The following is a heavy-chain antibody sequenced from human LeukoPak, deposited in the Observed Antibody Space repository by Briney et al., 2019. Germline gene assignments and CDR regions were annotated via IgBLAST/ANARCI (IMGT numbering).Heavy chain of an antibody. CDR3: ARRGPVLDIVVVPAAIQDY. CDR1: GYTFTGYY. CDR2: INPNSGGT. Sequence: ASVXVSCKASGYTFTGYYMHWVRQAPGQGLEWMGWINPNSGGTNYAQKFQGRVTMTRDTSISTAYMELSRLRSDDTAVYYCARRGPVLDIVVVPAAIQDYWGQGTLVTVSS. J-gene: IGHJ4*02. V-gene: IGHV1-2*02. D-gene: IGHD2-2*03.